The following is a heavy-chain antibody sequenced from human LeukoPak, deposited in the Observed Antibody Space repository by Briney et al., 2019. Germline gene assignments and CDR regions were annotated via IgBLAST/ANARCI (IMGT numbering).Heavy chain of an antibody. J-gene: IGHJ4*02. D-gene: IGHD6-13*01. CDR1: GYTFTSYY. Sequence: GASVKVSCKASGYTFTSYYMHWVRQAPGQGLEWMGIINPSGGSTSYAQKFQGRVAITTDESTSTAYMELSSLRSEDTAVYYCAKESSSSADWRILVVNYFDYWGQGTLVTVSS. CDR2: INPSGGST. V-gene: IGHV1-46*01. CDR3: AKESSSSADWRILVVNYFDY.